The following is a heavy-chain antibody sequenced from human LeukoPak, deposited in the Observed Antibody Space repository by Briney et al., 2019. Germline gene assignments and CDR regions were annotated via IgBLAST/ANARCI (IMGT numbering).Heavy chain of an antibody. CDR1: GFTFSDYY. V-gene: IGHV3-11*06. Sequence: PGGSLRLSCAASGFTFSDYYMSWIRQAPGKGLEWLSYISSRGTYTNYPDSVRGRFTISRDNAKNSLYLHMNSLRAEDTAIYYCAREIPQPYGFDYWGQGTLVTVSS. CDR3: AREIPQPYGFDY. J-gene: IGHJ4*02. CDR2: ISSRGTYT. D-gene: IGHD4-17*01.